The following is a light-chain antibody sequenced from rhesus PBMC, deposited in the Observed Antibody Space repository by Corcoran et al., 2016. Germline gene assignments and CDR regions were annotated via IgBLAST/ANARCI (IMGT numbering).Light chain of an antibody. CDR1: QSVSSS. V-gene: IGKV3-24*01. J-gene: IGKJ2*01. CDR3: LQHSNWPYS. Sequence: EIVMTQSPATLSLSPGERATLSCRASQSVSSSLAWYQQKPGQAPRLLIYGASSRATGIPNRLSGSGSGTDVTLTISSREPEDVAVYYCLQHSNWPYSFGQGTKVEIK. CDR2: GAS.